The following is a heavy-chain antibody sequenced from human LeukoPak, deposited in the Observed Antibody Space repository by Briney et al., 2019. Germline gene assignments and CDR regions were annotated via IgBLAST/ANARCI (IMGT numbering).Heavy chain of an antibody. D-gene: IGHD6-13*01. CDR3: ARDKHPYPSSSCPAHYYYYMDV. J-gene: IGHJ6*03. CDR1: GFTVSSNY. V-gene: IGHV3-66*01. Sequence: QPGESLRLSCAASGFTVSSNYMSWVRQAPGKGLEWVSVIYSCGSTYYADSVKGRFTISRDNSKNTLYLQMNSLRAEDTAVYYCARDKHPYPSSSCPAHYYYYMDVWGKGTTVTVSS. CDR2: IYSCGST.